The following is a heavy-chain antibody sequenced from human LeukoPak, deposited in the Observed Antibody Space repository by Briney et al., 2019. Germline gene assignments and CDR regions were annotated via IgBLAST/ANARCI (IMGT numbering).Heavy chain of an antibody. V-gene: IGHV4-30-4*08. CDR2: IHYSGST. Sequence: PSETLSLTCTVSGGSISSGDYYWSWIRQPPGKGLEWIGYIHYSGSTYYNPSLKSRVTISVDTSKNQFSLKLSSVTAADTAVYYCARGAREGYYDILTGYSRSYYYYMDVWGKGTTVTVSS. J-gene: IGHJ6*03. CDR3: ARGAREGYYDILTGYSRSYYYYMDV. D-gene: IGHD3-9*01. CDR1: GGSISSGDYY.